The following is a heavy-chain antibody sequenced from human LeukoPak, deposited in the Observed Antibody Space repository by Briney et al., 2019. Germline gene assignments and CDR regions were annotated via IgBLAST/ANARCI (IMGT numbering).Heavy chain of an antibody. Sequence: GGSLRLSCAASGFTFSSYAMSWVRQAPGKGLECVSAISGSGGSTYYADSVKVRFTISRDHSKNTLYLQMNSLRAEDTAVYYCAKWGSGSYADYWGQGTLVTVSS. V-gene: IGHV3-23*01. CDR3: AKWGSGSYADY. CDR1: GFTFSSYA. D-gene: IGHD3-10*01. J-gene: IGHJ4*02. CDR2: ISGSGGST.